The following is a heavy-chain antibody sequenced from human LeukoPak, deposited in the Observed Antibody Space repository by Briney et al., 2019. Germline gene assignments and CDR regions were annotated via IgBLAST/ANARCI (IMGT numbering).Heavy chain of an antibody. V-gene: IGHV4-59*01. CDR2: IYYTGTT. CDR3: ASKSTDHGELRFDY. D-gene: IGHD4-17*01. CDR1: GDSTNTYF. J-gene: IGHJ4*02. Sequence: PSEALSLTCTISGDSTNTYFWSWIRQPPGKGLEWIGYIYYTGTTNYNPSLKSRVTISVDTSKNQFSLKVSSVTAADTGVYYCASKSTDHGELRFDYWGQGTLVTVSS.